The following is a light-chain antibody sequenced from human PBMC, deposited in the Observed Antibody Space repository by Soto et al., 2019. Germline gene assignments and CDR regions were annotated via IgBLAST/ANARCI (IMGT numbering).Light chain of an antibody. V-gene: IGLV1-44*01. CDR2: TNN. J-gene: IGLJ3*02. CDR3: AAWDVSLSGWV. Sequence: QSVLTQPPSASGTPGQRVTISCSGSSSNIGSNTVNWFQQVPGTAPKVLIYTNNQRPSGVPDRFSGSKSGTSASLAISGLQSEDEADYYCAAWDVSLSGWVFGGGTKLTVL. CDR1: SSNIGSNT.